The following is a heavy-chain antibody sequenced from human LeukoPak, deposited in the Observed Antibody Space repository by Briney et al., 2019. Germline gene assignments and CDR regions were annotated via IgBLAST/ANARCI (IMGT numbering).Heavy chain of an antibody. CDR3: ATDPGEIVPAAKGPRGDYCYGMDV. CDR1: GGTFSSYA. V-gene: IGHV1-69*05. CDR2: IIPIFGTA. J-gene: IGHJ6*02. Sequence: ASVKVSCKASGGTFSSYAISWVRQALGQGLEWMGGIIPIFGTANYAQKFQGRVTITTDESTSTAYMELNSLRSDDTAVYYCATDPGEIVPAAKGPRGDYCYGMDVWGQGITVTVSS. D-gene: IGHD2-2*01.